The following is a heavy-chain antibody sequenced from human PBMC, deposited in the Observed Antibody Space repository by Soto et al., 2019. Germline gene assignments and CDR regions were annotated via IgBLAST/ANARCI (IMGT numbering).Heavy chain of an antibody. CDR1: GGSVSSGGYY. CDR3: ARRALPQCINGVCYKDGFWDY. Sequence: SETLSLTCTVSGGSVSSGGYYWSWIRQHPGTGLEWIGYIYYSGTTYLNPSLKSRASISLDTSKNEFSLKLTSVTAADTAVYYCARRALPQCINGVCYKDGFWDYWGQGALVTVSS. D-gene: IGHD2-8*01. CDR2: IYYSGTT. J-gene: IGHJ4*02. V-gene: IGHV4-31*03.